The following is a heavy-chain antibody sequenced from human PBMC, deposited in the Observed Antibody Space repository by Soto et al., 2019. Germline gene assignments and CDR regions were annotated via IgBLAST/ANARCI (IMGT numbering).Heavy chain of an antibody. CDR2: IYYSGST. D-gene: IGHD2-15*01. CDR1: GGAVYSDGYY. J-gene: IGHJ4*02. CDR3: ASRSRGRCYNY. Sequence: QLQLQESGPGLVKSSETLSLTCTVSGGAVYSDGYYWGWIRRPPGQGLEWIGNIYYSGSTYYNPSLKSXXTXPLXTSNNQFSLMLNAVTAADTAVYYCASRSRGRCYNYWGPGTLVTVSS. V-gene: IGHV4-39*01.